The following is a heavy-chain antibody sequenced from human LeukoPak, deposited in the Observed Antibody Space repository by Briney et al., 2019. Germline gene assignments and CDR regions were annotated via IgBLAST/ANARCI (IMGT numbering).Heavy chain of an antibody. CDR2: IIPIFGTA. D-gene: IGHD2-21*02. J-gene: IGHJ4*02. CDR1: GGTFSSYA. Sequence: ASVKVSCTASGGTFSSYAISWVRQAPGQGLEWMGGIIPIFGTANYAQKFQGRVTITADESTSTAYMELSSLRSEDTAVYYCARDGGYCGGDCYSDFDYWGQGTLVTVSS. V-gene: IGHV1-69*13. CDR3: ARDGGYCGGDCYSDFDY.